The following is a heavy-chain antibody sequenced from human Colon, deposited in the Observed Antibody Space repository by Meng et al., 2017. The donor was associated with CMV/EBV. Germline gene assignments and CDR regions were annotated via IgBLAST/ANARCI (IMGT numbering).Heavy chain of an antibody. CDR1: GGTFSSYA. CDR3: AREFCSVMSCYTLGGY. J-gene: IGHJ4*02. CDR2: IHPSSGST. V-gene: IGHV1-46*01. Sequence: ASVKVSCKASGGTFSSYAISWVRQAPGQGLEWMGIIHPSSGSTTYAQKFQGRLTMTRDTSASTVYMELSSLRSEDTALYYCAREFCSVMSCYTLGGYWGQGTLVTVSS. D-gene: IGHD2-15*01.